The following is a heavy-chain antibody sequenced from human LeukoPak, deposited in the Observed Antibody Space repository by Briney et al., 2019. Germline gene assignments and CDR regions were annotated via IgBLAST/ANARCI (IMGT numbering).Heavy chain of an antibody. V-gene: IGHV3-23*01. D-gene: IGHD6-19*01. CDR3: AKGSAVADIYFDY. CDR2: ISGRGGTT. J-gene: IGHJ4*02. Sequence: PGGSLRLSCAASGFTFSSYAMSWVRQAPGKGLEWVSAISGRGGTTYYADSVKGRFTISRDNSKNTLFLQMNSLRAEDTAIYYCAKGSAVADIYFDYWGQGTLVTVSS. CDR1: GFTFSSYA.